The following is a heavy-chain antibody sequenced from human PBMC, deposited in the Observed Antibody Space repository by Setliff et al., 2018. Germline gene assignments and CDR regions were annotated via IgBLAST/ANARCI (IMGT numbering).Heavy chain of an antibody. CDR3: TRENGYCSGGACYFMFDY. J-gene: IGHJ4*02. D-gene: IGHD2-15*01. V-gene: IGHV4-4*07. CDR2: VFVSGST. CDR1: GGSISTYY. Sequence: SETLSLTCTVSGGSISTYYWSWIRRPAGKGLEWIGRVFVSGSTNYNPSLKSRVTMTVDTSKDQFSLELRAVTAADTALYYCTRENGYCSGGACYFMFDYWGQGTLVTVSS.